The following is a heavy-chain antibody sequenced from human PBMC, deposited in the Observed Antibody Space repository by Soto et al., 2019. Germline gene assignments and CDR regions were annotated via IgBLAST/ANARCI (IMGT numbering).Heavy chain of an antibody. CDR3: NTDSTSHGPS. CDR1: GFTFSNAW. CDR2: IRSEIDGGAT. Sequence: PGGSMRLSWASAGFTFSNAWMSWVRPAPGKGLEWVGRIRSEIDGGATDYAAPVKGRFTISRDDSKNTLYLQMSSLKTEDTGVYYRNTDSTSHGPSRGQGTLVTVSS. J-gene: IGHJ4*02. V-gene: IGHV3-15*01.